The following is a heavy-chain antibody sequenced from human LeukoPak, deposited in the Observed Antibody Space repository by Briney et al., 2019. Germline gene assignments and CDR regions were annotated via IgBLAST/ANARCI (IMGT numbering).Heavy chain of an antibody. CDR1: GYTSKEYY. Sequence: GASVKVSCKASGYTSKEYYIHWVQQAPGRGLEWMGRIDPADGEVIYAEAFQGRPTMSADASIDTAYLDLSSLTYVDTAVYYCATEPFLGAYYFDSWGQGTLVTVSS. CDR2: IDPADGEV. V-gene: IGHV1-69-2*01. D-gene: IGHD3-16*01. CDR3: ATEPFLGAYYFDS. J-gene: IGHJ4*02.